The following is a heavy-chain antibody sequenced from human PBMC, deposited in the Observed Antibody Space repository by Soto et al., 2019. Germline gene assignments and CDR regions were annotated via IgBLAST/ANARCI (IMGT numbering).Heavy chain of an antibody. V-gene: IGHV3-23*01. D-gene: IGHD3-10*01. J-gene: IGHJ3*02. CDR3: AKYITMVRGVIIEAFDI. CDR2: ISGSGGST. CDR1: GFTFSSYA. Sequence: PGGSLRLSCAASGFTFSSYAMSWVRQAPGKGQERVSAISGSGGSTYYADSVKGRFTISRDNSKNTLYLQMNSLRAEDTFVYYCAKYITMVRGVIIEAFDIRGQGTMVTVSS.